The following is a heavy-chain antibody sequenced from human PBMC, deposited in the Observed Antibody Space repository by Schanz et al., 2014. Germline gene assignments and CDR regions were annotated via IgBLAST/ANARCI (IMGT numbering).Heavy chain of an antibody. CDR3: AKSQGSSFDS. D-gene: IGHD6-13*01. V-gene: IGHV3-48*01. CDR2: ISGSSRTI. CDR1: GFSFGNYG. J-gene: IGHJ4*02. Sequence: EVQLLESGGGLVQPGGSLRLSCEASGFSFGNYGMSGVRQAPGKGLEWVSYISGSSRTIYYADSMKGRFTVSRDNAENALYLQMNSLRAEDTAVYYCAKSQGSSFDSWGQGTLVTVSS.